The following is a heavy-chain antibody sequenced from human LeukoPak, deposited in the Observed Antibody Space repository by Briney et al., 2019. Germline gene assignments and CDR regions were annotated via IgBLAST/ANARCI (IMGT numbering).Heavy chain of an antibody. CDR3: ARDLRLGETPFDY. J-gene: IGHJ4*02. Sequence: PGGSLRLSCAASGFTFSSYAMHWVRQAPGKGLEWVAVISYDGSNKYYADSVKGRFTISRDNSKNTLYLQMNSLGAEDTAVYYCARDLRLGETPFDYWGQGTLVTVSS. V-gene: IGHV3-30*04. D-gene: IGHD3-10*01. CDR1: GFTFSSYA. CDR2: ISYDGSNK.